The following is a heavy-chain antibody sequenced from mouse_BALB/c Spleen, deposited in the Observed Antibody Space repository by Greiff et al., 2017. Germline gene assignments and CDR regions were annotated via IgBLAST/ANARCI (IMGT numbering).Heavy chain of an antibody. V-gene: IGHV5-17*02. CDR3: ARSGGYEDWFAY. D-gene: IGHD2-2*01. CDR1: GFTFSSFG. Sequence: DVMLVESGGGLVQPGGSRKLSCAASGFTFSSFGMHWVRQAPEKGLEWVAYISSGSSTIYYADTVKGRFTISRDNPKNTLFLQMTSLRSEDTAMYYCARSGGYEDWFAYWGQGTLVTVSA. J-gene: IGHJ3*01. CDR2: ISSGSSTI.